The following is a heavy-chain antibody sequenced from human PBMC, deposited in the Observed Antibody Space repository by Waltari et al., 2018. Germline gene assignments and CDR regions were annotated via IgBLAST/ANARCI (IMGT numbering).Heavy chain of an antibody. CDR2: VKYDGTET. CDR1: GFPLSGYW. CDR3: ARSDYTDF. V-gene: IGHV3-74*01. J-gene: IGHJ4*02. Sequence: EVQLVESGGGLVQPGGSLRLSCIASGFPLSGYWMHWVRQAPGKGLVWVSRVKYDGTETTYADSVKGRFTSSRDNARNTLYFQMNSLRAEDTAVYYCARSDYTDFWGLGTLVTVSS. D-gene: IGHD3-16*01.